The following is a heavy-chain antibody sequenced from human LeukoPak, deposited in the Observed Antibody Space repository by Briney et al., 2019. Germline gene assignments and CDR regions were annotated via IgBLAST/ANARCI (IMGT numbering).Heavy chain of an antibody. Sequence: PSETLSLTCSVSDDSITMYYWAWIRQPPGKGLEWIGYVDHTGSTNFNPSLNGRVSISRDTTKNLFSLKLSAVTAADTAVYYCARDSHTYYYDSSGYYGWGQGTLVTVSS. J-gene: IGHJ4*02. CDR3: ARDSHTYYYDSSGYYG. CDR2: VDHTGST. D-gene: IGHD3-22*01. V-gene: IGHV4-59*12. CDR1: DDSITMYY.